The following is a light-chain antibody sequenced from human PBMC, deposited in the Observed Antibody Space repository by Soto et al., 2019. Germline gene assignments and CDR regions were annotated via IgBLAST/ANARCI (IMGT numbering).Light chain of an antibody. V-gene: IGKV3-20*01. Sequence: EIVLTQSLRTLSLSPGESATLSCRASQNVYINSLAWFQQKPGQTPRLLIYGPSTRAAGVPDRFTGSGSGADFALTITSLEPEDFAMYYCQQYGGAPFTFAPGTRV. J-gene: IGKJ3*01. CDR2: GPS. CDR1: QNVYINS. CDR3: QQYGGAPFT.